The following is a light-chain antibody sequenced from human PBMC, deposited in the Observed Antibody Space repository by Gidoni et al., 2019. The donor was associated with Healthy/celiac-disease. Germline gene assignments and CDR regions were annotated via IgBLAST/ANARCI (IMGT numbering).Light chain of an antibody. Sequence: DLQMSRSPSSLSASVGDRVTITCRASQSISSYLNWYQQKPGKAPKLLIYAASSVKSGVPSRFSGSGSGTDFTLTISSLQPEDFATYYCQQSYRTPRTVGQXTKVEIK. CDR2: AAS. J-gene: IGKJ1*01. V-gene: IGKV1-39*01. CDR1: QSISSY. CDR3: QQSYRTPRT.